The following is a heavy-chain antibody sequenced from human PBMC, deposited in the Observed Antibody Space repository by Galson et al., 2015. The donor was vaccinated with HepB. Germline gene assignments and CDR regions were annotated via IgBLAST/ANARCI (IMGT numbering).Heavy chain of an antibody. CDR1: GGSISSYY. V-gene: IGHV4-59*08. D-gene: IGHD6-19*01. J-gene: IGHJ4*02. Sequence: SEPLSLTCTVSGGSISSYYWSWIRQPPGKGLEWIGYIYYSGSTNYNPSLKSRVTISVDTSKSQFSLKLSSVTAADTAVYYCASSLGIAVGGTLFPFDYWGQGTLVTVSS. CDR2: IYYSGST. CDR3: ASSLGIAVGGTLFPFDY.